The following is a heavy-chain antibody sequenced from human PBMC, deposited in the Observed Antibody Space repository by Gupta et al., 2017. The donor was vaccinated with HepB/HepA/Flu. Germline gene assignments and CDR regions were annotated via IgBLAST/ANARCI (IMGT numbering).Heavy chain of an antibody. Sequence: QVQLQESGPGLVKPSETMSLTCTVSGGSVRGGYHYWSWIRQPPGKGLEWIGYIYYTGTSNYNPSLKSRVTISMDTSKNQFSLNLGSVTTADTAVYYCVRDVRSYTSGQDWHFDLWGRGTLVTVSS. D-gene: IGHD2-2*02. V-gene: IGHV4-61*01. CDR3: VRDVRSYTSGQDWHFDL. CDR2: IYYTGTS. J-gene: IGHJ2*01. CDR1: GGSVRGGYHY.